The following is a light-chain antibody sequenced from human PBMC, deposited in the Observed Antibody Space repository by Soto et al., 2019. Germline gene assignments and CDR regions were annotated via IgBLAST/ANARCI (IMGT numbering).Light chain of an antibody. CDR3: QQRSNWLLS. J-gene: IGKJ4*01. V-gene: IGKV3-11*01. CDR1: QSVTTY. CDR2: DTS. Sequence: EIVLTQSPATLSLSPGERATLSCRASQSVTTYLAWYQQKPGQSPRLLIYDTSNRANGVPARFSGSGSGTDFTLTITSLEPEDFAVYYCQQRSNWLLSFGGGTKVDIK.